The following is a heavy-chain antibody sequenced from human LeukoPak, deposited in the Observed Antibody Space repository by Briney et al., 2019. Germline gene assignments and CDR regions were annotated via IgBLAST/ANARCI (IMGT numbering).Heavy chain of an antibody. CDR1: GFTFSSYG. CDR3: AKARWDYYDSSGYYFDY. Sequence: GGSLRLSCAASGFTFSSYGMHWVRQAPGKGLEWVSAISGSGGSTYYADSVKGRFTISRDNSKNTLYLQMNSLRAEDTAVYYCAKARWDYYDSSGYYFDYWGQGTLVTVSS. CDR2: ISGSGGST. J-gene: IGHJ4*02. D-gene: IGHD3-22*01. V-gene: IGHV3-23*01.